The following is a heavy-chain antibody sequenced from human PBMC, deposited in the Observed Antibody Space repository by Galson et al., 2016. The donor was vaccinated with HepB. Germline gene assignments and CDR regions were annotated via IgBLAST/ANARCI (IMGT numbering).Heavy chain of an antibody. CDR3: ARGLPGFYFSS. D-gene: IGHD2-15*01. V-gene: IGHV6-1*01. CDR1: GDSVSSDSAA. J-gene: IGHJ4*02. Sequence: CAISGDSVSSDSAAWNWIGQSPSRGLEWLGRTFYRSKWYTEYAVSVGSRLTISPDTSKNQFSLQLNSVTPEDTAVYYCARGLPGFYFSSWCQGTLVTVSS. CDR2: TFYRSKWYT.